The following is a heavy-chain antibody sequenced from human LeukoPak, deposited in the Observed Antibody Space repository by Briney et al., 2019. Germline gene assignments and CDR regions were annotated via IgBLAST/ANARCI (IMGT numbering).Heavy chain of an antibody. CDR2: MNPNSGNT. J-gene: IGHJ3*02. CDR3: VTTNYDSSGYYYNAFDI. Sequence: GASVKVSCKASGYTFTSYYMHWVRQATGQGLEWMGWMNPNSGNTGYAQKFQGRVTMTRNTSISTAYMELRSLRSEDTAVYYCVTTNYDSSGYYYNAFDIWGQGTMVTVSS. V-gene: IGHV1-8*02. D-gene: IGHD3-22*01. CDR1: GYTFTSYY.